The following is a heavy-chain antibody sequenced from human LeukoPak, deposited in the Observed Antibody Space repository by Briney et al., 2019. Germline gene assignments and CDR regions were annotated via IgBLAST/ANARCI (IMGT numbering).Heavy chain of an antibody. J-gene: IGHJ6*03. Sequence: PSETLSLTCTVSGGSISSYYWSWIRQPAGKGLEWIGRIYTSGSTNYNPSLKSRVTMSVDTSKNQFSLKLSSVTAADTAVYYCARDSSYSDFWSGYYPHYYYYMDVWGKGTTVTVSS. D-gene: IGHD3-3*01. CDR1: GGSISSYY. CDR3: ARDSSYSDFWSGYYPHYYYYMDV. CDR2: IYTSGST. V-gene: IGHV4-4*07.